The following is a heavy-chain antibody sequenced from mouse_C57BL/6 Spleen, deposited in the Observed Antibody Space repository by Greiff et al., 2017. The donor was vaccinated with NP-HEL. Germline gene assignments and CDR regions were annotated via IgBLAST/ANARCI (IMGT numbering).Heavy chain of an antibody. CDR2: IYPGSGST. J-gene: IGHJ2*01. Sequence: VQLQQPGAELVKPGASVKMSCKASGYTLTSYWITWVKQRPGQGLEWIGDIYPGSGSTNYNEKFKSKATLTADTSSSTAYMQLSSLTAEDSAVYYCARSRYFDYWGQGTTLTVSS. CDR1: GYTLTSYW. CDR3: ARSRYFDY. V-gene: IGHV1-55*01.